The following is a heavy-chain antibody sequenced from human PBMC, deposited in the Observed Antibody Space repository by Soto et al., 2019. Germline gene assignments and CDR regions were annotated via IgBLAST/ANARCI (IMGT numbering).Heavy chain of an antibody. CDR3: ARTSHPKTSIAAAGTFDY. CDR2: TYYRSKWYN. CDR1: GDSVSSNSAA. V-gene: IGHV6-1*01. Sequence: PSQTLSLTCVISGDSVSSNSAAWNWIRQSPSRGLEWLGRTYYRSKWYNDYAVSVKSRITINPDTSKNQFSLQLNSVTPEDTAVYYCARTSHPKTSIAAAGTFDYWGQGTLVTVS. J-gene: IGHJ4*02. D-gene: IGHD6-13*01.